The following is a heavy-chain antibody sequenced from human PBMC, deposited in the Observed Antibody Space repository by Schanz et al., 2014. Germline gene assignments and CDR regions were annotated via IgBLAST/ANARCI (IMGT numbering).Heavy chain of an antibody. D-gene: IGHD2-21*01. CDR2: IDRSFTS. V-gene: IGHV3-48*02. CDR1: GFVFRGYN. CDR3: VKDVSYSFDV. J-gene: IGHJ3*01. Sequence: EVQLVESGGGLVQPGGSLTLSCAASGFVFRGYNMNWVRQAPGKGLEWISYIDRSFTSFYIDSVKGRFTTSRDNAKNSLFLEMSSLRDEDTAVYFCVKDVSYSFDVWGQGTMVSVS.